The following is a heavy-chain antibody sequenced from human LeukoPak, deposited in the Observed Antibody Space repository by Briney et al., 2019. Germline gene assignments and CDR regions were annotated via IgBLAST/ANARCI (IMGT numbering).Heavy chain of an antibody. CDR3: AKAPFMVRGALGAFDI. D-gene: IGHD3-10*01. V-gene: IGHV3-23*01. J-gene: IGHJ3*02. CDR1: GFTFSSYA. Sequence: GGSLRLSCAASGFTFSSYAMSWVRQAPGKGLEWVSAISGSGGSTYYADSVKGRFTISRDNSKNTLYLQMNSLRAEDTAVYYCAKAPFMVRGALGAFDIWGQGTMVTVSS. CDR2: ISGSGGST.